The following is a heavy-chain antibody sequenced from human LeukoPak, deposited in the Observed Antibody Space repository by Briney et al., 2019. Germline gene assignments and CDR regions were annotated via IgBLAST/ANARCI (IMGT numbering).Heavy chain of an antibody. D-gene: IGHD6-13*01. CDR2: ISGSGGST. CDR3: ARAYSSSWYDF. CDR1: GFTFSSYG. V-gene: IGHV3-23*01. Sequence: GGSLRLSCAASGFTFSSYGMSWVRQAPRKGLEWVSAISGSGGSTYYADSVKGRFTISRDNSKNTLFLQMSSLRAEDTAVYYCARAYSSSWYDFWGQGTLVTVSS. J-gene: IGHJ5*01.